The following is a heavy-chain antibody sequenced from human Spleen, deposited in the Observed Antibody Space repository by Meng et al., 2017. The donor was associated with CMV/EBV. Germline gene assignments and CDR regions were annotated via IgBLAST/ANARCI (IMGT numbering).Heavy chain of an antibody. CDR3: ARAKSYCSSTSCYTNWFDP. Sequence: GESLKISCAASGFTFSSYWMHWVRQAPGKGLVRVSRINSDGSSTSYADSVKGRFTISRDNAKNTLYLQMNSLRAEDTAVYYCARAKSYCSSTSCYTNWFDPWGQGTLVTVSS. CDR1: GFTFSSYW. D-gene: IGHD2-2*01. V-gene: IGHV3-74*01. J-gene: IGHJ5*02. CDR2: INSDGSST.